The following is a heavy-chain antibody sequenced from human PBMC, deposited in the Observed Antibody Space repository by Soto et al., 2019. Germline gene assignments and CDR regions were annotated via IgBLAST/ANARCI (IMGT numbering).Heavy chain of an antibody. CDR3: ARDLVTMVRGVAQRPRNYYYYGMDV. J-gene: IGHJ6*02. CDR1: GFTVSSNY. CDR2: IYSGGST. V-gene: IGHV3-53*01. D-gene: IGHD3-10*01. Sequence: GGSLRLSCAASGFTVSSNYMSWVRQAPGEGLEWVSVIYSGGSTYYADSVKGRFTISRDNSKNTLYLQMNSLRAEDTAVYYCARDLVTMVRGVAQRPRNYYYYGMDVWGQGTTVTGS.